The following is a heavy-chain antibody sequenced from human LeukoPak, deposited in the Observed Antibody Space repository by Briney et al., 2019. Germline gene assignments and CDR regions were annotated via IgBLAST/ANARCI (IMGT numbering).Heavy chain of an antibody. V-gene: IGHV4-59*01. Sequence: SETLSLTCTVSGGSISSYYWSWIRQPPGKGLEWIGYIYYSGSTNYKPSLKSRVTISVDTSKNQFSLKLNSVTAADTAVYYCARGLYYYGSGRYFGFDPWGQGTLVTVSS. CDR2: IYYSGST. J-gene: IGHJ5*02. CDR3: ARGLYYYGSGRYFGFDP. CDR1: GGSISSYY. D-gene: IGHD3-10*01.